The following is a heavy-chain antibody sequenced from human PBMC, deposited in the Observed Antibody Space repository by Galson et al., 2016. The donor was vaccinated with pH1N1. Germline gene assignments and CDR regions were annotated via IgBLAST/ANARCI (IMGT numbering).Heavy chain of an antibody. CDR2: IYYSGST. CDR3: ARGIAVAGTQYFDY. D-gene: IGHD6-19*01. J-gene: IGHJ4*02. V-gene: IGHV4-31*02. Sequence: RQHPGRGLEWIGYIYYSGSTYYNPSLKSRVTISVDTSKNQFSLKLSSVTAADTAVYYCARGIAVAGTQYFDYWSQGTLVTVSS.